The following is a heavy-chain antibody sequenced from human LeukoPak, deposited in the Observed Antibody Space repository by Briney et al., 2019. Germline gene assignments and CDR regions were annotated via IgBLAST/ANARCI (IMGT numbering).Heavy chain of an antibody. CDR3: ARDRPTLYYERAPTFDY. CDR2: IYSGGST. CDR1: GFTVSSNY. V-gene: IGHV3-53*01. J-gene: IGHJ4*02. Sequence: PGGSLRLSCAASGFTVSSNYMSWVRQAPGKGPEWVSVIYSGGSTYYADSVKGRFTISRDNSKNTLYLQMNSLRAEDTAVYYCARDRPTLYYERAPTFDYWGQGTLVTVSS. D-gene: IGHD3-22*01.